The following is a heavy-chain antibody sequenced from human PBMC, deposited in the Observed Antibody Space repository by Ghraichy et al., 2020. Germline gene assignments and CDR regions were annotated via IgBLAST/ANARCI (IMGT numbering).Heavy chain of an antibody. CDR2: IYYSGST. Sequence: SETLSLTCTVSGGSISSSSYYWGWIRQPPGKGLEWIGSIYYSGSTYYNPSLKSRVTISVDTSKNQFSLKLSSVTAADTAVYYCARVNYYDSSGYYYRAFDIWGQGTMVTVSS. D-gene: IGHD3-22*01. CDR1: GGSISSSSYY. V-gene: IGHV4-39*07. J-gene: IGHJ3*02. CDR3: ARVNYYDSSGYYYRAFDI.